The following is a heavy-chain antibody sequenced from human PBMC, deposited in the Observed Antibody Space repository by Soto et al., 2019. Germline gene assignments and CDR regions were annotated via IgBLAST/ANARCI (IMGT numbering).Heavy chain of an antibody. CDR3: ARYPVVVVPAANYGLDV. D-gene: IGHD2-2*01. Sequence: QMQLQESGPGLVKPSETLSLTCTVSNGSISTTSYNWGWIRQSPGKGLEWIGTILYTGTTSYNPSLKSRVTITVDTSKNQFSLRLRSVTPADTAVYYCARYPVVVVPAANYGLDVWGQGTTVTVSS. V-gene: IGHV4-39*07. CDR1: NGSISTTSYN. J-gene: IGHJ6*02. CDR2: ILYTGTT.